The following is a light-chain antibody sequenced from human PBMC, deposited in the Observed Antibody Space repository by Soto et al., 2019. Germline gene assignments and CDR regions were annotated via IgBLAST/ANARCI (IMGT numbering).Light chain of an antibody. CDR2: AVS. CDR1: SSDVGIYNY. J-gene: IGLJ1*01. V-gene: IGLV2-14*01. CDR3: CSFAGSYSYV. Sequence: QSALTQPASVSGSPGQSITISCTGTSSDVGIYNYVSWYQHHPGKAPKLMIYAVSNRPSGISNRFSGSKSGNTASLTISGLQAEDEADYSCCSFAGSYSYVFGTGTKAPS.